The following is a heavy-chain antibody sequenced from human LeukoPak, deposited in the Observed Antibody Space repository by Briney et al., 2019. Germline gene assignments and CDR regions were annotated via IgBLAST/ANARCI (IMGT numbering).Heavy chain of an antibody. CDR3: ARGDLQRGPHETLTIDY. CDR2: ISAYNGNT. D-gene: IGHD5-24*01. V-gene: IGHV1-18*01. CDR1: GYTFTSYG. Sequence: GASVKVSCKASGYTFTSYGISWVRQAPGQGLEWMGWISAYNGNTNYAQKLQGRVTMTTDTSTSTAYMELRSLRSDDTAVYYCARGDLQRGPHETLTIDYWGQGTLVTVSS. J-gene: IGHJ4*02.